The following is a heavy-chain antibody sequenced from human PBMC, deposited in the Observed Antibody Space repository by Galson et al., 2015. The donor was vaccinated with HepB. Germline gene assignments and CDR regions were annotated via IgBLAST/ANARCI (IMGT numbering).Heavy chain of an antibody. V-gene: IGHV3-21*01. CDR1: GFTFSSYS. J-gene: IGHJ4*02. Sequence: SLRLSCAASGFTFSSYSMNWVRQAPGKGLEWVSSISSSSSYIYYADSVKGRFTISRDNAKNSLYLQMNSLRAEDTAVYYCASGISRLFPVDYWGQGTLVTVSS. CDR3: ASGISRLFPVDY. CDR2: ISSSSSYI. D-gene: IGHD3-3*01.